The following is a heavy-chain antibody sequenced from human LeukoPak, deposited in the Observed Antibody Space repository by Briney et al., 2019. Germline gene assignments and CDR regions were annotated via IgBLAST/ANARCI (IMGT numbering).Heavy chain of an antibody. CDR1: GFTFSSSG. CDR2: VSHDGSIR. CDR3: AKDTPSPNSGFYHY. J-gene: IGHJ4*02. Sequence: GGSLRLSCAASGFTFSSSGTPWVRQAPGKGLEWVSTVSHDGSIRSYGDSVKGRFIISRDNSRNTVDLQMNSLRAEDTAVYFCAKDTPSPNSGFYHYWGQGTPVTVSS. V-gene: IGHV3-30*18. D-gene: IGHD1-26*01.